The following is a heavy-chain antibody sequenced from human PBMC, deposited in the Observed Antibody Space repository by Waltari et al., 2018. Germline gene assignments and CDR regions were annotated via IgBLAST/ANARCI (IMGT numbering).Heavy chain of an antibody. V-gene: IGHV3-13*01. J-gene: IGHJ4*02. D-gene: IGHD3-9*01. CDR3: ARGDPTAGAIDY. Sequence: EVQLVESGGGLVQPGGSLRLSCAASGFTLSTHAMHRVRQVRGKGLEWVASIGAAGETKYLDSVKGRFTISRESAKNSLNLQMNSLTGGDTAVYHCARGDPTAGAIDYWGQGTLVTVSS. CDR2: IGAAGET. CDR1: GFTLSTHA.